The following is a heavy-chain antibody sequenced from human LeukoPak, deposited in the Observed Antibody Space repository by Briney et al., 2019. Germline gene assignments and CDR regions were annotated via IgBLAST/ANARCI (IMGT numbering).Heavy chain of an antibody. D-gene: IGHD3-10*01. CDR2: IIPIFGAA. V-gene: IGHV1-69*06. CDR3: ARARFGEALSRYYMDV. CDR1: GGTFSSYA. Sequence: ASVKVSCKASGGTFSSYAISGVRQAPGQGLEWMGGIIPIFGAANYAQNFQGRVTITADKSTSTAYMELSSLRSEDTAVYYCARARFGEALSRYYMDVWGKGTTVTVSS. J-gene: IGHJ6*03.